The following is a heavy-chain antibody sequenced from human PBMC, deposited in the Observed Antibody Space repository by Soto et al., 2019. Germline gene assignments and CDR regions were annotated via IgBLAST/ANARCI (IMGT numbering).Heavy chain of an antibody. CDR1: GFTFSSYG. V-gene: IGHV3-30*18. Sequence: QVQLVESGGGVVQPGRSLRLSCAVSGFTFSSYGMHWVRQAPGKGLEWVAVISYDGSNKYYADSVKGRFTISRDKPKKTLYLQMNSLRAEDTAVYYCAKDRGSSGWYEAVDIWGQGTMVTVSS. J-gene: IGHJ3*02. CDR2: ISYDGSNK. CDR3: AKDRGSSGWYEAVDI. D-gene: IGHD6-19*01.